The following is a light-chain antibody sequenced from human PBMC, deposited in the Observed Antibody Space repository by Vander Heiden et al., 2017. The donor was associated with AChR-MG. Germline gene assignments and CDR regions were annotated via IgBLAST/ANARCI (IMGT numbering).Light chain of an antibody. V-gene: IGKV3-15*01. CDR1: QSVSIN. Sequence: EIVMTQSPATLSVSPGERAPLSSRASQSVSINLAWYQQKPGQAPRLLIYGASTRATGIPARFSGSGSGTEFTLTISSLQSEDFALYYCHQYNNWPPITFGQGTRLEIK. J-gene: IGKJ5*01. CDR2: GAS. CDR3: HQYNNWPPIT.